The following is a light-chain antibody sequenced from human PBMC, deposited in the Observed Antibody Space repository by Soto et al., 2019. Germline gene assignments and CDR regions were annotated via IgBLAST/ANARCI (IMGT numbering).Light chain of an antibody. CDR1: NSNIGSNT. J-gene: IGLJ2*01. V-gene: IGLV1-44*01. CDR2: SIN. CDR3: AAWDDSLNGVL. Sequence: QAVVTQPPSASGTPGQRVTISCSGSNSNIGSNTVNWYQQLPGTAPKLLIYSINQRPSGVPDRFSGSQSGTSASLAISGLQSEDEADYYCAAWDDSLNGVLFGGGTKVTV.